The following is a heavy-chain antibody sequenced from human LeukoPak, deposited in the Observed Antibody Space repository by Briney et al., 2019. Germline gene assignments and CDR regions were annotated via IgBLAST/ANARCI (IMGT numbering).Heavy chain of an antibody. J-gene: IGHJ6*02. CDR1: GFTFSDYT. D-gene: IGHD3-3*01. CDR2: LSGSGGTT. CDR3: ARESLEYYGMDV. V-gene: IGHV3-23*01. Sequence: GGSLRLSCAASGFTFSDYTINWVRQAPGKGLEWVSGLSGSGGTTYYADSVKGRFTISRDNSKNTLYLQMDSLRAEDTAVYYCARESLEYYGMDVWGQGTTVTVSS.